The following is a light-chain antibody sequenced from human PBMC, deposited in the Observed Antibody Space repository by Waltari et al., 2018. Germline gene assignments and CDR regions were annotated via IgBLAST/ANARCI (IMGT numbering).Light chain of an antibody. V-gene: IGKV3-11*01. CDR3: QQRSGWPPT. CDR1: QSIDNF. J-gene: IGKJ4*01. Sequence: CRASQSIDNFLAWYQQKPGQAPRLLIYDSSNRATDIPARFSGSGSGTDFILTISSLEPEDFAVYYCQQRSGWPPTFGGGTKVDI. CDR2: DSS.